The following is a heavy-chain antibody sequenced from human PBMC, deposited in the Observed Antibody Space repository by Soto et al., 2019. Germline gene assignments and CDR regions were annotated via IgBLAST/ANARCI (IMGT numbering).Heavy chain of an antibody. J-gene: IGHJ4*02. D-gene: IGHD6-13*01. V-gene: IGHV3-48*02. CDR1: GFTFSSYS. Sequence: GGSLRLSCAASGFTFSSYSMNWVRQAPGKGLEWVSYISSSSSTIYYADSVKGRFTISRDNAKNSLYLQMNSLRDEDTAVYYCARDRYSSSWSALRNFDYWGQGTLVTVSS. CDR2: ISSSSSTI. CDR3: ARDRYSSSWSALRNFDY.